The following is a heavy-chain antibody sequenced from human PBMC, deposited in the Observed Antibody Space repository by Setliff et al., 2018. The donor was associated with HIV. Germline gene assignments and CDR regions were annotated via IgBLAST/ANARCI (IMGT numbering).Heavy chain of an antibody. V-gene: IGHV4-38-2*01. CDR2: IYHRGTT. Sequence: PSETLSLTCAVSGYSISSGYYWGWIRQPPGKGLEWIGSIYHRGTTYYKSSLKSRVTIAADTPKNQVSLNLRAVTAADTAVYYCARRIYGNNPYFDYWSQGTLVTVSS. J-gene: IGHJ4*02. D-gene: IGHD4-17*01. CDR3: ARRIYGNNPYFDY. CDR1: GYSISSGYY.